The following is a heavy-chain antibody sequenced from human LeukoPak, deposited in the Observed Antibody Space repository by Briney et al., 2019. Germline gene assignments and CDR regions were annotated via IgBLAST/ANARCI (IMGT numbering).Heavy chain of an antibody. J-gene: IGHJ4*02. V-gene: IGHV4-59*12. CDR2: ISYIGST. CDR1: GGSISNYY. D-gene: IGHD3-22*01. Sequence: SETLSLTCTVSGGSISNYYWSWIRQPPGKGLEWIGYISYIGSTNYNPSLKSRVTISVDTSKYQFSLKLSSVTAADTAVYYCARDPGDYYDSRGFFDYWGQGTLVTVSS. CDR3: ARDPGDYYDSRGFFDY.